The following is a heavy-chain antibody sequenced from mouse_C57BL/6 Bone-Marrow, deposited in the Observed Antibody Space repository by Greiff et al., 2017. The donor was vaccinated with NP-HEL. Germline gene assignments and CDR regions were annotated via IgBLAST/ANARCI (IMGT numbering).Heavy chain of an antibody. CDR1: GFNIKDYY. Sequence: EVMLVESGAELVRPGASVKLSCTASGFNIKDYYMHWVKQRPEQGLEWIGRIDPEDGDTEYAPKFQGNATMTAETSSNTAYLQLSSLTSEDTAVYYCTTMYYYGSSPRYCAMDYWGQGTSVTVSS. J-gene: IGHJ4*01. D-gene: IGHD1-1*01. CDR3: TTMYYYGSSPRYCAMDY. V-gene: IGHV14-1*01. CDR2: IDPEDGDT.